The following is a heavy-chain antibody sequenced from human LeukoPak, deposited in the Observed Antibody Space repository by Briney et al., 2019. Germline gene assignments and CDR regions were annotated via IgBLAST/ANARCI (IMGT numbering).Heavy chain of an antibody. D-gene: IGHD6-13*01. V-gene: IGHV3-30*02. CDR3: AKDQGYSSSYPDY. CDR2: IRYDGSNK. CDR1: GFTFSSYG. J-gene: IGHJ4*02. Sequence: GGSLRLSCAASGFTFSSYGMHWVRQAPGKGLEWVAFIRYDGSNKYYADSVKGRFTISRDNSKNTLYLQMNSLRAEDMAVYYCAKDQGYSSSYPDYWGQGTLVTVSS.